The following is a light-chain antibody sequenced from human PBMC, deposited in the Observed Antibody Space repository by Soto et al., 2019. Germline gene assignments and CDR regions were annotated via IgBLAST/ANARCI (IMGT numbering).Light chain of an antibody. Sequence: DIHLTQSPSFLSASVGDRVTITCRPSQAVPNNMAWYQQKPGKPPKLLIYKASSLESGVPSRFSGSGSGTEFTLSISSLQPDDFASYYCQQYNTFPLTFGGGTKVEIK. V-gene: IGKV1-5*03. J-gene: IGKJ4*01. CDR1: QAVPNN. CDR2: KAS. CDR3: QQYNTFPLT.